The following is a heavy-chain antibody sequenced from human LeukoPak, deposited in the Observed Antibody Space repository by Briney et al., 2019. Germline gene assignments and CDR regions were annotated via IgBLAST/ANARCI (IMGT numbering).Heavy chain of an antibody. CDR2: INPSGGST. V-gene: IGHV1-46*01. CDR1: GYTFTSYY. Sequence: ASVKVSCKASGYTFTSYYMHWVRQAPGQGLEWMGIINPSGGSTSYAQKFQGRVTMTRDTSTSTAYMELRSLRSDDTAVYYCARDGITVPIDYWGQGTLVTVSS. CDR3: ARDGITVPIDY. J-gene: IGHJ4*02. D-gene: IGHD3-16*01.